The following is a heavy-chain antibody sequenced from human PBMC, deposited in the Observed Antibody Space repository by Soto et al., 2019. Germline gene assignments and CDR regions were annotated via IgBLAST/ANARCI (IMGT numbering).Heavy chain of an antibody. CDR2: IFYSGTT. Sequence: QLQLQESGPGLVKPSETLSLTCTASGDTISSSDYYWGWIRQPPGRGLEWIGNIFYSGTTYYNPSLTSRVSLSVVTSRNQSSLKLSSLTAADTAVYYCARRTDYGDYSDAFDVWRHGSMVTVSS. D-gene: IGHD4-17*01. J-gene: IGHJ3*01. CDR3: ARRTDYGDYSDAFDV. CDR1: GDTISSSDYY. V-gene: IGHV4-39*01.